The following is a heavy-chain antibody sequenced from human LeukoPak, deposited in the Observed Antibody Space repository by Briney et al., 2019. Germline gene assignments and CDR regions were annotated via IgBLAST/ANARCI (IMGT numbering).Heavy chain of an antibody. CDR1: GGSISSGGYY. CDR3: ARWLATLPKMFDP. CDR2: IYYSGTT. D-gene: IGHD3-22*01. J-gene: IGHJ5*02. Sequence: SETLSLTCAVSGGSISSGGYYWTWIRQPPGKGLEWIGYIYYSGTTYYNLSLRSRVTISIDTSKNQFSLRLSSVTAADTAVYYCARWLATLPKMFDPWGQGTLVTVSS. V-gene: IGHV4-30-4*08.